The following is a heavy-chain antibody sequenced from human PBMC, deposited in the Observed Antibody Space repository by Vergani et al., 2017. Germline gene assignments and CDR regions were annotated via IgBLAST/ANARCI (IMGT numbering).Heavy chain of an antibody. Sequence: EVQLLESGGGLVQPGGSLRLSCAASGFIFSYYNMNWVRQAPGKGLEWVSYISSSGSTIYYADSVKGRFTISRDNAKNSLYLQMNSLRTEDTAVYYCARGVGATAYFDYWGQETLVTVSS. J-gene: IGHJ4*02. CDR2: ISSSGSTI. D-gene: IGHD1-26*01. V-gene: IGHV3-48*01. CDR1: GFIFSYYN. CDR3: ARGVGATAYFDY.